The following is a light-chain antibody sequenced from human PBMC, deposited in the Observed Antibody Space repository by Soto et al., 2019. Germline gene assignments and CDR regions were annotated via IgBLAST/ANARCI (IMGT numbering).Light chain of an antibody. J-gene: IGKJ4*01. CDR2: GAS. CDR1: QSVSSN. V-gene: IGKV3-15*01. CDR3: QQYNDWLT. Sequence: EIVMTQSPDTLSVSPGERATLSCRASQSVSSNLAWYQQKPGQAPRLLIYGASTRATGIPARFSGSGSGTEFTLTFSSLQSEDFAVYYCQQYNDWLTFGGGTKVEIK.